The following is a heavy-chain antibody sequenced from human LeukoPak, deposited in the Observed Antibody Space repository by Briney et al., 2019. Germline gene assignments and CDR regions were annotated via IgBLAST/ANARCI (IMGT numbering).Heavy chain of an antibody. CDR3: AKAQRGGSLDY. Sequence: GGSLRLSCAASGFTFSSYSMNWVRQAPGKGLEWVSSISSSSSYIYYADPVKGRFTISRDNAKNSLYLQMNSLRAEDTAVYYCAKAQRGGSLDYWGQGTLVTVSS. CDR2: ISSSSSYI. CDR1: GFTFSSYS. J-gene: IGHJ4*02. D-gene: IGHD2-2*01. V-gene: IGHV3-21*01.